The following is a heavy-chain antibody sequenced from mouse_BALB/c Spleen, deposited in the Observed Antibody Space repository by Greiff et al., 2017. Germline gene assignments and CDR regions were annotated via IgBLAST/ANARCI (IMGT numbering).Heavy chain of an antibody. D-gene: IGHD2-1*01. Sequence: QVQLQQPGAELVRPGASVKLSCKASGYTFTSYWINWVKQRPGQGLEWIGNIYPSDSYTNYNHKFKDKATLTVYKSSSTAYMQLSSPTSEDTAVYYCTRALYYGNYGFADWGQGTLVTVSA. V-gene: IGHV1-69*02. CDR2: IYPSDSYT. CDR1: GYTFTSYW. CDR3: TRALYYGNYGFAD. J-gene: IGHJ3*01.